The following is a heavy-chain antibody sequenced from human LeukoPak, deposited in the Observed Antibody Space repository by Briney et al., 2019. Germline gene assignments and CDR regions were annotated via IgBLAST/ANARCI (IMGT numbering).Heavy chain of an antibody. J-gene: IGHJ4*02. CDR2: ISGSGDST. V-gene: IGHV3-23*01. CDR3: AKDLELLWFGELDY. D-gene: IGHD3-10*01. Sequence: GGSLRLSCAASGFTVSSNYMNWVRQAPGKGLEWVSAISGSGDSTYYADSVKGRFTISRDNSKNTLYLQMNSLRAEDTAVYYRAKDLELLWFGELDYWGQGTLVTVSS. CDR1: GFTVSSNY.